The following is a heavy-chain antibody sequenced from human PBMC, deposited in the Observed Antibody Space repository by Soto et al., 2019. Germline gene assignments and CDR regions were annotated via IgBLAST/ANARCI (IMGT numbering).Heavy chain of an antibody. Sequence: PGGSLRLSCAASGFTFSSYWMHWVRQAPGKGLVWVSRISDDGSSTTYADSVRGRFTISRDNGKNSLYLQMDRLRPEDTAFYFCAKALYYYDSSPLSHWGQGTLVTVSS. V-gene: IGHV3-74*03. D-gene: IGHD3-22*01. J-gene: IGHJ4*02. CDR1: GFTFSSYW. CDR3: AKALYYYDSSPLSH. CDR2: ISDDGSST.